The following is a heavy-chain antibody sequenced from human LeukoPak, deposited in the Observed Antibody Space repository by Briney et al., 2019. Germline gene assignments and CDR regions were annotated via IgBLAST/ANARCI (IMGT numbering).Heavy chain of an antibody. CDR3: AKDVGYSSSTTCYKPFDY. CDR2: FSGSGGST. D-gene: IGHD2-2*02. V-gene: IGHV3-23*01. CDR1: AFTFSNYA. J-gene: IGHJ4*02. Sequence: GGSLRLSCAASAFTFSNYAMSWVRQAPGKGLEWVSAFSGSGGSTYYADSVEGRFTISRDNSKNTLYLQMNSLRAEDTAVYYCAKDVGYSSSTTCYKPFDYWRQGTLVTVSS.